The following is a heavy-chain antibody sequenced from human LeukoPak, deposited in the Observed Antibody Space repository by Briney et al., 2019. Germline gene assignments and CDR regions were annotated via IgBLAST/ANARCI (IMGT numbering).Heavy chain of an antibody. D-gene: IGHD3-22*01. CDR3: AREDEGDSSGPFDY. V-gene: IGHV3-30*04. CDR1: GFTFSSYA. J-gene: IGHJ4*02. Sequence: PGGSLRLSCAASGFTFSSYAMHWVRQAPGKGLEWVAVISYDGSNKHYADSVKGRFTISRDNSKNTLYLQMNSLRAEDTAVYYCAREDEGDSSGPFDYWGQGTLVTVSS. CDR2: ISYDGSNK.